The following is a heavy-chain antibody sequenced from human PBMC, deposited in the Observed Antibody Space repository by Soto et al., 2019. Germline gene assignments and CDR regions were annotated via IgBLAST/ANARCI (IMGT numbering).Heavy chain of an antibody. CDR1: GGSISSSNW. J-gene: IGHJ4*02. CDR2: IYHSGST. CDR3: AREDPGSTVVAGYFDY. D-gene: IGHD6-19*01. V-gene: IGHV4-4*02. Sequence: KPSETLSLTCAVSGGSISSSNWWSWVRQPPGKGLEWIGEIYHSGSTNYNPSLKSRVTISVDKSKNQFSLKLSSVTAADTAVYYCAREDPGSTVVAGYFDYWGQGTLVTVSS.